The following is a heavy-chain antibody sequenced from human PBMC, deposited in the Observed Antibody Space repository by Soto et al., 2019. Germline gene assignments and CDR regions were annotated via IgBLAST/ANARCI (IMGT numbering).Heavy chain of an antibody. D-gene: IGHD3-10*01. J-gene: IGHJ3*02. CDR3: ARDQRVVTMVRGHAFDI. Sequence: QVQLQESGPGLVKPSQTLSLTCTVSGGSISSGGYYWSWIRQHPGKGLEWIGYIYYSGSTYYNPSLKSRVTISADPSKNQFSLKLSSVTAADTAVYYCARDQRVVTMVRGHAFDIWGQGTMVTVSS. V-gene: IGHV4-31*03. CDR2: IYYSGST. CDR1: GGSISSGGYY.